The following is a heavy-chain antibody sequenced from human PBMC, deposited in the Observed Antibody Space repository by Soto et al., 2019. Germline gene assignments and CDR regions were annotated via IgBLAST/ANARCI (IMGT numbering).Heavy chain of an antibody. CDR2: IYFTGST. CDR1: GGAVSSGTYY. Sequence: SETLSLTXTVSGGAVSSGTYYWSWIRQPPGKGLEWIGHIYFTGSTNYNPSLKSRVTMSLDTSRNQFSLKLSSVTAADTAVYYCTRGPPRVQWFDPWGLGTLVTVSS. V-gene: IGHV4-61*01. J-gene: IGHJ5*02. CDR3: TRGPPRVQWFDP.